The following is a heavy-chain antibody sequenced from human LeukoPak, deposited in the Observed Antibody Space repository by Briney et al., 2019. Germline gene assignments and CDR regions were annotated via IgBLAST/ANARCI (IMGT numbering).Heavy chain of an antibody. CDR2: LYSGGQT. D-gene: IGHD5-12*01. CDR3: ARARCDTCGYGS. CDR1: GFTVTSSY. Sequence: GGSLRLSCAASGFTVTSSYMSWVRQAPGKGLEWVAVLYSGGQTYYAGSVRGRFTISRDASKNTLYLQMNSLRAEDTAEYYCARARCDTCGYGSWGQRTLVTVSS. J-gene: IGHJ5*02. V-gene: IGHV3-66*02.